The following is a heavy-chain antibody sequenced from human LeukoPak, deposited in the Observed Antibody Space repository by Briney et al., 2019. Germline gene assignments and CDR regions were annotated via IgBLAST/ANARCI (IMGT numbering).Heavy chain of an antibody. D-gene: IGHD3-10*01. CDR3: SRQSPVYYGSGSYHYYYYYYMDV. CDR2: INHSGST. J-gene: IGHJ6*03. CDR1: GNSISSGYY. Sequence: SETLSLTCSVSGNSISSGYYWGWIRQPPGKGLEWIGEINHSGSTNYNPSLKSRVTISVDTSKNQFSLKLSSVTAADTAVYYCSRQSPVYYGSGSYHYYYYYYMDVWGKGTTVTISS. V-gene: IGHV4-38-2*01.